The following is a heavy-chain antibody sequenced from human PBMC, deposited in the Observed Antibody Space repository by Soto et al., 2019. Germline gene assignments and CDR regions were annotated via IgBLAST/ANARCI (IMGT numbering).Heavy chain of an antibody. J-gene: IGHJ4*02. Sequence: SETLSLTCAVYGASLSDNYCNWLRQPPGKGLEWIGEINHSGNTNYNPSLRSRVTISIDTSKNQLSLNLRSVSAADSAVYFCAREPYLPKARNDFWGPGTLVTVSS. V-gene: IGHV4-34*01. CDR3: AREPYLPKARNDF. CDR1: GASLSDNY. CDR2: INHSGNT.